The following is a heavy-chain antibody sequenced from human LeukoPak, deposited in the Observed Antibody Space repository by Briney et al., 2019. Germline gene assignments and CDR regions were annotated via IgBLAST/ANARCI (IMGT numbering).Heavy chain of an antibody. CDR1: GFTFSDYY. D-gene: IGHD3-22*01. Sequence: GGSLRLSCAASGFTFSDYYMSWIRQAPGQGLELVSYISSSCSTIYYADSVKGRFTVSRDNAKNSLYLQMISLRAEDTAVYYCARGPKTYYYDSSGYYYWFDPWGQGTLVTVSS. CDR3: ARGPKTYYYDSSGYYYWFDP. V-gene: IGHV3-11*01. J-gene: IGHJ5*02. CDR2: ISSSCSTI.